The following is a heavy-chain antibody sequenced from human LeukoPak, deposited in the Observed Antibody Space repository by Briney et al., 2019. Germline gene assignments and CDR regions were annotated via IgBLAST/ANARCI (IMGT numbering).Heavy chain of an antibody. D-gene: IGHD4/OR15-4a*01. CDR2: INHSGST. J-gene: IGHJ4*02. CDR1: GGSFSGYY. CDR3: ARAANTYHFDY. V-gene: IGHV4-34*01. Sequence: SETLSLTCAVYGGSFSGYYWSWIRQPPGKGLEWIGEINHSGSTNYNPSLKSRVTISVDTSKNQFSLKLSSVTAADTAVYYCARAANTYHFDYWGQGTLVTVSS.